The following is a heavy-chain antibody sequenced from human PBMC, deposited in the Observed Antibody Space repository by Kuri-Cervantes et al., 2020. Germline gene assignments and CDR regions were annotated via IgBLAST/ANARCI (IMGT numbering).Heavy chain of an antibody. D-gene: IGHD3-3*01. V-gene: IGHV3-33*06. CDR3: AKEGKGYDFWCGYSHFDY. J-gene: IGHJ4*02. Sequence: GESLEISCAASGFPFSSYGMHWVRQAPGKGLEWVAVIWYDGSNKYYADSVKGRFTISRDNSKNTLYLKMNSLRAEDTAVYFCAKEGKGYDFWCGYSHFDYWGQGTLVTVSS. CDR1: GFPFSSYG. CDR2: IWYDGSNK.